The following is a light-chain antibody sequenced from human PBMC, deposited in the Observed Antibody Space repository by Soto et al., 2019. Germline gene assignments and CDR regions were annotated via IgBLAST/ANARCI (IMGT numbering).Light chain of an antibody. J-gene: IGLJ3*02. CDR1: SGSIASNY. V-gene: IGLV6-57*01. Sequence: NFMLTQPHSVSESPGKTVIISCTRSSGSIASNYVQWYQQRPGSSPTTVIYEDNQRPSGVPDRFSGSIYSSSNSASLTISGLENEDESDYFCQYYDATNQVFGGGTKLTVL. CDR3: QYYDATNQV. CDR2: EDN.